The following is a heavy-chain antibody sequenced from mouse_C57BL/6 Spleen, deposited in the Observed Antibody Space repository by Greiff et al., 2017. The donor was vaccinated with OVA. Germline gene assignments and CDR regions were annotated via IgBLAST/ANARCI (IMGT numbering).Heavy chain of an antibody. Sequence: QVQLQQPGAELVKPGASVKLSCKASVYTFTSYWMQWVKQRPGQGLEWIGEIDPSDSYTNYNQKFKGKATLTVDTSSSTAYMQLSSLTSEDSAVYYCVYYGNPYAMDYWGQGTSVTVSS. D-gene: IGHD2-1*01. J-gene: IGHJ4*01. V-gene: IGHV1-50*01. CDR3: VYYGNPYAMDY. CDR2: IDPSDSYT. CDR1: VYTFTSYW.